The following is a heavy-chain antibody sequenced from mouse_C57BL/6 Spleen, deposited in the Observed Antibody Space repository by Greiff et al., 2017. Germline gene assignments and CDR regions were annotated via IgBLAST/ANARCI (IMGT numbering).Heavy chain of an antibody. D-gene: IGHD2-4*01. CDR1: GYTFTSYW. Sequence: QVPLKQPGAELVKPGASVKLSCKASGYTFTSYWMHWVKQRPGQGLEWIGMIHPNSGSTNYNEKFKSKATLTVDKSSSTAYMQRSSLTSEDSAVYYCADDYYHAMDYWGQGTSVTVSS. CDR3: ADDYYHAMDY. J-gene: IGHJ4*01. CDR2: IHPNSGST. V-gene: IGHV1-64*01.